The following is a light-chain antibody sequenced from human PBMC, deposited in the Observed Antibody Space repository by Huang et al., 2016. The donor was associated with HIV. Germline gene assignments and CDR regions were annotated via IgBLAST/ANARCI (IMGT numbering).Light chain of an antibody. CDR1: QSLLYSSNNQNY. V-gene: IGKV4-1*01. CDR3: QQYYTIPPA. J-gene: IGKJ2*01. CDR2: WGS. Sequence: DIVMTQSPDSLAVSLGERATINCKSSQSLLYSSNNQNYLGWYQMKPGQPPRMLIYWGSNRESGVPDRFSGSGSGTDFTLTIDSLQPEDVAVYYCQQYYTIPPAFGQGTKLEIK.